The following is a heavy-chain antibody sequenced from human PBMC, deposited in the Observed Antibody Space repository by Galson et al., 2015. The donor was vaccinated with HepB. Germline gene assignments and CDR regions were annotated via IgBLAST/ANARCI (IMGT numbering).Heavy chain of an antibody. V-gene: IGHV1-2*06. J-gene: IGHJ3*02. D-gene: IGHD3-16*01. Sequence: SGYTFVDHYIHWVRQAPGQGLEWMGRINPKTGDTIYPQKFQGRVILTGDTSITTAYMDLSSLRSDDTAVYYCARSQDYIWGTFSDALDIWGQGTMVTVSS. CDR2: INPKTGDT. CDR3: ARSQDYIWGTFSDALDI. CDR1: GYTFVDHY.